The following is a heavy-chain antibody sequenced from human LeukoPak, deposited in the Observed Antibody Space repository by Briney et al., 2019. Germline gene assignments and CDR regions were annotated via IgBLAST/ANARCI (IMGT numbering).Heavy chain of an antibody. CDR2: IIPIFGTA. CDR1: GGTFSSYA. CDR3: ARDKQRPSSLNFDY. V-gene: IGHV1-69*13. J-gene: IGHJ4*02. D-gene: IGHD1-1*01. Sequence: SVKVSCKASGGTFSSYAISWVRQAPGQGLEWMGGIIPIFGTANYAQKFQGRVTITADESTSTAYMELSSLRSEDTAVYYCARDKQRPSSLNFDYWGQGTLVTVSS.